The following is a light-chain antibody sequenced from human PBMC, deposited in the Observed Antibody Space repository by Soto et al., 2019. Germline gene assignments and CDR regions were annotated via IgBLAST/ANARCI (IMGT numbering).Light chain of an antibody. CDR1: QVFNNY. Sequence: DIQMTQSPSSLSASVGDRVTITCRASQVFNNYLAWYQQKPGKVPKLLISATSTLQSGVPSRFSGSGSGTDFTLTITSLQPEDGATYYFQRYNSVPPAFGQGTKVEIK. J-gene: IGKJ1*01. CDR2: ATS. V-gene: IGKV1-27*01. CDR3: QRYNSVPPA.